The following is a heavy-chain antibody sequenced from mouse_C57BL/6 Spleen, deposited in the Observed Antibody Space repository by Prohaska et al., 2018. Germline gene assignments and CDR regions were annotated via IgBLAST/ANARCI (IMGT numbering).Heavy chain of an antibody. V-gene: IGHV3-6*01. CDR3: ARDNDGNFFAY. CDR1: GYSITSGYY. D-gene: IGHD2-1*01. J-gene: IGHJ3*01. CDR2: ISYDGSN. Sequence: DVQLQESGPGLVKPSQSLSLTCSVTGYSITSGYYWNWIRQFPGNKLEWMGYISYDGSNNYNPSLKNRISITRDTSKNQFFLKLNSVTTEDTATYYCARDNDGNFFAYWGQGTLVTVSA.